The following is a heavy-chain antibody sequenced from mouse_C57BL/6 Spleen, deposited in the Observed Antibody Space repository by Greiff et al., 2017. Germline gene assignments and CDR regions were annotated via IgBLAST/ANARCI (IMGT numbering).Heavy chain of an antibody. Sequence: EVMLVESGGDLVKPGGSLKLSCAASGFTFSSYGMSWVRQTPDKRLEWVATISSGGSYTYYPDSVKGRFTISRDNAKNTLYLQMSSLKSEDTAMYYCARSYGSSYDAMDYWGQGTSVTVSS. D-gene: IGHD1-1*01. CDR3: ARSYGSSYDAMDY. V-gene: IGHV5-6*01. J-gene: IGHJ4*01. CDR2: ISSGGSYT. CDR1: GFTFSSYG.